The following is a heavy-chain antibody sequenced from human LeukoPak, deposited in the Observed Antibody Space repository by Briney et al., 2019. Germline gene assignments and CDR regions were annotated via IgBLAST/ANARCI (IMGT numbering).Heavy chain of an antibody. V-gene: IGHV4-31*03. D-gene: IGHD3-10*01. J-gene: IGHJ4*02. CDR2: IYYSGST. CDR3: ARDGHDMVRGFD. Sequence: PSETLSLTCTVSGGSISSGGYYWSWIRQHPGKGLEWIGYIYYSGSTYYNPSLKSRVTISVDTSKNQFSLKLSSVTAADTAVYYWARDGHDMVRGFDWGQGTLVTVSS. CDR1: GGSISSGGYY.